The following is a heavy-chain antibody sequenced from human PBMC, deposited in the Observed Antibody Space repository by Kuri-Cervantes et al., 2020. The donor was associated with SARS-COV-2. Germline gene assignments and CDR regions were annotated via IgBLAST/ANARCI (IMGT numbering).Heavy chain of an antibody. Sequence: SVKVSCKASGYTFTGYYMHWVRQAPGQGLEWMGGIIPIFGTANYAQKFQGRVTITTDESTSTAYMELSSLRSEDTAVYYCARDIVEWETMDYYMDVWGKGTTVTVSS. CDR3: ARDIVEWETMDYYMDV. D-gene: IGHD1-26*01. CDR1: GYTFTGYY. CDR2: IIPIFGTA. V-gene: IGHV1-69*05. J-gene: IGHJ6*03.